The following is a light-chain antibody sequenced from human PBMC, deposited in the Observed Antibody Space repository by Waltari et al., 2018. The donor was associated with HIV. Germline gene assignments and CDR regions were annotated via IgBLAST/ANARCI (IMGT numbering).Light chain of an antibody. V-gene: IGLV4-69*01. Sequence: QLGLTQSPPASASLGASVKLTCTLHSGHTNYAIAWHQQRPEKGPRFLMRLNSNGSHTKGDGIPDRFSGSSSGAERYLTISSLQSEDETDYFCQTWGSGIVVFGGGTTLTVL. J-gene: IGLJ2*01. CDR2: LNSNGSH. CDR3: QTWGSGIVV. CDR1: SGHTNYA.